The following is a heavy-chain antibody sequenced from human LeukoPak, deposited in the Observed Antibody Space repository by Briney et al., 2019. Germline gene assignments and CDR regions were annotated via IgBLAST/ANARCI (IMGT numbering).Heavy chain of an antibody. J-gene: IGHJ3*02. V-gene: IGHV3-21*01. Sequence: PGGSLRLSCGASGFTFSSYSLNWVRQAPGKGLEWVSSISSSSSYIYYADSVKGRFTISRDNAKNSLYLQMNSLRAEDTAVYYCARALRDGFGGAAFDIWGQGTMVTVSS. CDR2: ISSSSSYI. CDR3: ARALRDGFGGAAFDI. D-gene: IGHD5-24*01. CDR1: GFTFSSYS.